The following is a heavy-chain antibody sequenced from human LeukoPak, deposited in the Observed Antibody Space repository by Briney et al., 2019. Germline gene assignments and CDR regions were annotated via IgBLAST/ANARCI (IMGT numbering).Heavy chain of an antibody. Sequence: GGSLRLSCAASGFTFSGYEMNWVRQAPGKGLEWVSYISSSGSTIYYADSVKGRFTISRDNAKNSLYLQMNSLRVGDTAVYYCARDLYYYDSSGYTYYFDYWGQGTLVTVSS. CDR1: GFTFSGYE. CDR3: ARDLYYYDSSGYTYYFDY. D-gene: IGHD3-22*01. J-gene: IGHJ4*02. CDR2: ISSSGSTI. V-gene: IGHV3-48*03.